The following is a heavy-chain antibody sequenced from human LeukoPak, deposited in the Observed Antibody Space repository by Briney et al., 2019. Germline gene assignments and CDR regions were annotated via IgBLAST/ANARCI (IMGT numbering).Heavy chain of an antibody. CDR3: AGGSYYDNSPLDS. CDR2: INPNSGGT. V-gene: IGHV1-2*02. J-gene: IGHJ4*02. D-gene: IGHD3-22*01. Sequence: ASVKVSCKTYGYTFIGYYIHWVRQAPGHGLEWMGWINPNSGGTNYAQMFQGRVTMTRDTSISTAYMELSRLRSDNTAVYYCAGGSYYDNSPLDSWGQGTLVTVSS. CDR1: GYTFIGYY.